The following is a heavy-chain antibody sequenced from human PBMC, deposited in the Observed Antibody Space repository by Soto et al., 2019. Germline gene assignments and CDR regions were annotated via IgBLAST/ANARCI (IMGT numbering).Heavy chain of an antibody. J-gene: IGHJ4*02. CDR3: ARGLAAPDY. CDR2: IKGDGSEK. D-gene: IGHD6-25*01. V-gene: IGHV3-7*01. Sequence: EVQLVESGGGLVQPGGSLRLSCAASGFTFKNYWMSWVRQAPGKGLQWVANIKGDGSEKFYVDSVKGRFTISRDNVKNSLNLQMNSLRAEDTGVNYCARGLAAPDYWGQGILVTVSS. CDR1: GFTFKNYW.